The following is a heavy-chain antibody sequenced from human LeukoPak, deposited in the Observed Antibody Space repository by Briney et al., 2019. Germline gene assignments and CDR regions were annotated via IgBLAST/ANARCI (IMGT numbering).Heavy chain of an antibody. Sequence: AGGSLRLSCAASGFTFDDYGMSWVRQAPGKGLEWVSGINWNGGSAGYADSVKGRFTISRDNAKNSLYLQMNSLRAEDTALYYCARDRRWYFDLWGRGTLVTVSS. V-gene: IGHV3-20*04. J-gene: IGHJ2*01. CDR1: GFTFDDYG. CDR3: ARDRRWYFDL. CDR2: INWNGGSA.